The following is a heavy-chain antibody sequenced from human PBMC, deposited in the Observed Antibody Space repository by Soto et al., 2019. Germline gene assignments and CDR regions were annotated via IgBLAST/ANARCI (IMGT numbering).Heavy chain of an antibody. V-gene: IGHV3-9*01. CDR1: GFTFDDYA. CDR3: AKDMGPDGHTTFDY. CDR2: ISWNSGSI. J-gene: IGHJ4*02. Sequence: EVQLVESGGGLVQPGRSLRLSCTASGFTFDDYAMHWVRQAPGKGLEWVSGISWNSGSIGYADSVKGRFTISRDNAKNSLYLQMNSLRAEDTALYYCAKDMGPDGHTTFDYWGQGTLVTVSS.